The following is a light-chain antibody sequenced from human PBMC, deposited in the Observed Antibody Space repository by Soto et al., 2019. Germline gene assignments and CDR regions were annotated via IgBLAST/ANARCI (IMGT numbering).Light chain of an antibody. CDR2: GAS. CDR3: HQFGSSPPAFT. CDR1: QSVRTRY. V-gene: IGKV3-20*01. J-gene: IGKJ2*01. Sequence: ESMLTQSPGTLSLSPGERATLSCRASQSVRTRYLAWYQQKPGQAPRLLIYGASIRATGIPDRFSGSGSGTDFTLTISRLEPEDFAVYYCHQFGSSPPAFTFGQGTKLEI.